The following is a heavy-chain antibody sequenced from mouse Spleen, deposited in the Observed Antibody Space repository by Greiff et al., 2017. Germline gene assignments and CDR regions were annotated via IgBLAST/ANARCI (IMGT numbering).Heavy chain of an antibody. CDR2: INSNGGST. D-gene: IGHD1-1*01. Sequence: EVQRVESGGGLVQPGGSLKLSCAASGFTFSSYGMSWVRQTPDKRLELVATINSNGGSTYYPDSVKGRFTISRDNAKNTLYLQMSSLKSEDTAMYYCARVPLIRSYYFDYWGQGTTLTVSS. J-gene: IGHJ2*01. CDR1: GFTFSSYG. CDR3: ARVPLIRSYYFDY. V-gene: IGHV5-6-3*01.